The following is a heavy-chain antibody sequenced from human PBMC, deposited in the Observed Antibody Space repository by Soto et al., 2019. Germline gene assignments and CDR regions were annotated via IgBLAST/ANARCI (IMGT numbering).Heavy chain of an antibody. Sequence: PGGSLRLSCAASGFTFSSYGMHWVRQAPGKGLERVAVIWYDGSNKYYADSVKGRFTISRDNSKNTLYLQMNSLRAEDTAVYYCASGLMRSWSPGYYFDYWGQGTLVTVSS. CDR3: ASGLMRSWSPGYYFDY. D-gene: IGHD6-13*01. V-gene: IGHV3-33*01. CDR1: GFTFSSYG. CDR2: IWYDGSNK. J-gene: IGHJ4*02.